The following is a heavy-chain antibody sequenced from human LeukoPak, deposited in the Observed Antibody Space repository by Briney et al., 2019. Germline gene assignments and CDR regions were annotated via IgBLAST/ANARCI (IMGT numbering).Heavy chain of an antibody. D-gene: IGHD4-17*01. J-gene: IGHJ6*03. V-gene: IGHV4-39*07. CDR2: IYYSGST. CDR3: ARDATTVTTYSHYYYYYYMDV. CDR1: GGSISSSSYY. Sequence: SETLSLTCTVSGGSISSSSYYWGWIRQPPGKGLEWIGSIYYSGSTYYNPSLKSRVTISVDTSKNQFSLKLSSVTAADTAVYYCARDATTVTTYSHYYYYYYMDVWGKGATVTISS.